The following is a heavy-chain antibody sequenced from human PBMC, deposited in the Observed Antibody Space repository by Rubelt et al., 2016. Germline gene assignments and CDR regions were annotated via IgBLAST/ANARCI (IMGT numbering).Heavy chain of an antibody. CDR3: ARGLAAAGKAYGMDV. D-gene: IGHD6-13*01. V-gene: IGHV4-34*01. J-gene: IGHJ6*02. Sequence: DGLEWIGEINHSGSTNYNPSLKSRVTISVDTSKNQFSLKLSSVTAADTAVYYCARGLAAAGKAYGMDVWGQGTTVTVSS. CDR2: INHSGST.